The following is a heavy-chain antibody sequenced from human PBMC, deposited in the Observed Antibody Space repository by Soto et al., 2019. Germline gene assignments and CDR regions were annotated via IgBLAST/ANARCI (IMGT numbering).Heavy chain of an antibody. J-gene: IGHJ4*02. Sequence: QVQLHESGPGLVKPSETLSLTCTVSGGSVSSGSYYWSWIRQPPGKGLEFIGYIFYNGSTNYNPSLKSRVTMSVDTPRDQFSLRLSSVTAPDTAFYYCARGVTMITGFDYWGQGSLVTVSS. D-gene: IGHD3-22*01. V-gene: IGHV4-61*01. CDR3: ARGVTMITGFDY. CDR1: GGSVSSGSYY. CDR2: IFYNGST.